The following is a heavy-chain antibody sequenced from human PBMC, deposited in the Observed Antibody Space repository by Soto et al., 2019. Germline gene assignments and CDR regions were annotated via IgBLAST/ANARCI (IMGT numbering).Heavy chain of an antibody. CDR2: IDNAGTDS. CDR1: GFTLSGRS. Sequence: EVQLVESGGGLVQPGGSLRLSCAASGFTLSGRSMHWVRQAPGKGLVWVSGIDNAGTDSSYADSVKGRFTSSRDNPKSMLYLRMNSLGVEVTSVYYCARGWFGPDVWGKGTTVTVSS. V-gene: IGHV3-74*01. CDR3: ARGWFGPDV. D-gene: IGHD3-10*01. J-gene: IGHJ6*04.